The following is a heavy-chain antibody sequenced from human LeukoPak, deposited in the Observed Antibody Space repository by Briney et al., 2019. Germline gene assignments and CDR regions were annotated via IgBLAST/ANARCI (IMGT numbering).Heavy chain of an antibody. CDR2: IWYDGSNK. D-gene: IGHD6-19*01. CDR1: GFTFSSYG. CDR3: ARDGHSSGWAFDY. J-gene: IGHJ4*02. Sequence: GGSLRLSCAASGFTFSSYGMHWVRQAPGKGLEWVAVIWYDGSNKYYADSVKGRFTISRDNSKNTLYLQMNSLRAEDTAVYYCARDGHSSGWAFDYWGQGTLVTVSS. V-gene: IGHV3-33*01.